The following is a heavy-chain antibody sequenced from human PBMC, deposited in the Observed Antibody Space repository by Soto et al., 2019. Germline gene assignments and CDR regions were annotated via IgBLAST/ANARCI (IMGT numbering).Heavy chain of an antibody. CDR2: INAGNGNT. D-gene: IGHD2-21*02. CDR3: ARSIVVVTALGY. Sequence: QVQLVQSGAEEKKPGASVKVSCKASGYTFTSYAMHWVRQAPGQRLEWMGWINAGNGNTKYSQKFQGRVTITRDTTASTAYMALSSLRSQETAVYYCARSIVVVTALGYWGQGTLVTVSS. CDR1: GYTFTSYA. V-gene: IGHV1-3*05. J-gene: IGHJ4*02.